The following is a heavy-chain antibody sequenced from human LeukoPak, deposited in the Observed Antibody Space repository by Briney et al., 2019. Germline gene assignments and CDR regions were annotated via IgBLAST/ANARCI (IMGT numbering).Heavy chain of an antibody. CDR2: NYYSGST. Sequence: PSETLSLTCTVSGGSISSGDYYWSWIRQPPGKGLEWIGYNYYSGSTYYNPSLKSRVTISVDTSKNQFSLKLSSVTAADTAVYYCARAPRVVVAAIYGMDVWGQGTTVTVSS. J-gene: IGHJ6*02. V-gene: IGHV4-30-4*01. D-gene: IGHD2-15*01. CDR3: ARAPRVVVAAIYGMDV. CDR1: GGSISSGDYY.